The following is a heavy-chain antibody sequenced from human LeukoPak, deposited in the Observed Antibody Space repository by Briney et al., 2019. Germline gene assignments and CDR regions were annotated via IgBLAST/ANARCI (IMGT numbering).Heavy chain of an antibody. V-gene: IGHV4-59*01. CDR3: ARDGYSGYDLSWFDP. CDR1: GGSISSCY. CDR2: IQYSGST. J-gene: IGHJ5*02. Sequence: SETLSLTCTVSGGSISSCYWSWIRQPPGKGLGWIGYIQYSGSTNYNPSLKSRVTISVDTSENQFSLKLSSVTAADTAVYYCARDGYSGYDLSWFDPWGQGTLVTVSS. D-gene: IGHD5-12*01.